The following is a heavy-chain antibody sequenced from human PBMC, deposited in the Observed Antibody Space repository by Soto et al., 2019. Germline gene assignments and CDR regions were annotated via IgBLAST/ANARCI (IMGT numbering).Heavy chain of an antibody. V-gene: IGHV3-23*01. CDR1: GFTFSSQA. Sequence: PGGSLRLSCEASGFTFSSQAMSWVRQAPGKGLEWVSFITGGGDNRYYADSVKGRFTISRDISKNTLYLQMNSLRAEDTAVYYCARKGPPRDAFDIWGQGTMVTVSS. CDR2: ITGGGDNR. CDR3: ARKGPPRDAFDI. J-gene: IGHJ3*02.